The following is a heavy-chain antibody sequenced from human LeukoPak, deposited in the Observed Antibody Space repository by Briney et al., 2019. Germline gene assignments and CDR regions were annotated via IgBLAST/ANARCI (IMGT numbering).Heavy chain of an antibody. Sequence: GGSLRLSCAASGITLSTYWMSWVRQAPGKGLEWVANIKQDGSEKNYVDSVKGRFTISRDNSKNTLYLQMNSLRAEDTAVYYCAKKRGDYGGANWFDPWGQGTLVTVSS. V-gene: IGHV3-7*02. CDR2: IKQDGSEK. J-gene: IGHJ5*02. CDR1: GITLSTYW. D-gene: IGHD4-23*01. CDR3: AKKRGDYGGANWFDP.